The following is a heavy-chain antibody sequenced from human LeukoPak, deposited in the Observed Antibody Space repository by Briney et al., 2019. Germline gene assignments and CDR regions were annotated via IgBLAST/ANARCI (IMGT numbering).Heavy chain of an antibody. CDR3: ARDLTIFGVVITWYFDL. CDR1: GYTFTSYY. J-gene: IGHJ2*01. Sequence: ASVKVSCKASGYTFTSYYMHWVRQAPGQELEWMGIINPSGGSTSYAQKFQGRVTMTRDTSTSTVYMELSSLRSEDTAVYYCARDLTIFGVVITWYFDLWGRGTLVTVSS. D-gene: IGHD3-3*01. V-gene: IGHV1-46*01. CDR2: INPSGGST.